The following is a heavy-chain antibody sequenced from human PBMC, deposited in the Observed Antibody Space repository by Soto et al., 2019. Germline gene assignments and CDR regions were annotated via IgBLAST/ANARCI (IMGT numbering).Heavy chain of an antibody. D-gene: IGHD3-10*01. CDR1: GFPFTSYG. Sequence: QVQLVESGGGVVQPGRSLRLSCAASGFPFTSYGMHWVREGPDKGLEWVAIISYDGSDKYYADSVKGRFTISRDNSKDTLYLQMNSLRPEDKALYYCVGGQYYIDYRGQGTLVIVSS. J-gene: IGHJ4*02. CDR3: VGGQYYIDY. V-gene: IGHV3-30*03. CDR2: ISYDGSDK.